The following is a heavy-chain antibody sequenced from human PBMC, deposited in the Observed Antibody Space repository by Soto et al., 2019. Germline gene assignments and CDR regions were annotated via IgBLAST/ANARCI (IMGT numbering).Heavy chain of an antibody. CDR2: ISSSSSTI. J-gene: IGHJ4*02. Sequence: GGSLRLSCAASGFTFSSYSMNWVRQAPGKGLEWVSYISSSSSTIYYADSVKGRFTISRDNAKNSLYLQMNSLRAEDTAVYYCARAPDYGDYTVDYWGQGTLVTVSS. V-gene: IGHV3-48*04. D-gene: IGHD4-17*01. CDR3: ARAPDYGDYTVDY. CDR1: GFTFSSYS.